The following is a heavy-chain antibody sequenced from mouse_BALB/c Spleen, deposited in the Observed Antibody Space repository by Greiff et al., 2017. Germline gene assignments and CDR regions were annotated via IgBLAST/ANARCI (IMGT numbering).Heavy chain of an antibody. CDR2: IDPENGDT. Sequence: VQLKESGAELVRSGASVKLSCTASGFNIKDYYMHWVKQRPEQGLEWIGWIDPENGDTEYAPKFQGKATITADTSSNTAYLQLSSLTSEDTAVYYCARFDDGYFDVWGAGTTVTVAS. J-gene: IGHJ1*01. CDR3: ARFDDGYFDV. D-gene: IGHD2-12*01. V-gene: IGHV14-4*02. CDR1: GFNIKDYY.